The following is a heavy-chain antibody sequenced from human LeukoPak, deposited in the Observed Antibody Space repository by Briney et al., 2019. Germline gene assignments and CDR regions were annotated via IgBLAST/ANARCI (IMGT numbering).Heavy chain of an antibody. CDR1: GFTFSNYA. V-gene: IGHV3-30*02. CDR2: IRYDGSSA. Sequence: GGSLRLSCAASGFTFSNYAMHWVRQAPGKGLEWVAYIRYDGSSAYYADFVKGRFTISRDNSKNTLYMQMNSLRAEDTAVYFCAKDVKSHGYDYWGQGTLVTVSS. D-gene: IGHD5-18*01. CDR3: AKDVKSHGYDY. J-gene: IGHJ4*02.